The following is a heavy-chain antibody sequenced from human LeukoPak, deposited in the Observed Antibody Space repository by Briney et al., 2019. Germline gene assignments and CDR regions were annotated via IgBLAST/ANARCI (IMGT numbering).Heavy chain of an antibody. Sequence: PSVSVSCTPSGYTFTGYYMHGVPDAPRQGLEWMGWINPNRGGTNYTQKFQGRVTMTRDTSISTAYMELSRLRSDDTAVYYCARGYSYGDWFDPWGQGTLVTVSS. J-gene: IGHJ5*02. D-gene: IGHD5-18*01. CDR1: GYTFTGYY. CDR3: ARGYSYGDWFDP. CDR2: INPNRGGT. V-gene: IGHV1-2*02.